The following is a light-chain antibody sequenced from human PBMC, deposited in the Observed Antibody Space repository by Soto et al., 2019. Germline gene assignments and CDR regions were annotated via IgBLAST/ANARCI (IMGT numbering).Light chain of an antibody. J-gene: IGKJ1*01. CDR3: HQRSSWPRT. CDR1: QSVSSSY. Sequence: EIVLTQSPGTLSLSPGERATLSCRASQSVSSSYLAWYQQKPGQAPRLLIYGASSRATGIPDRFSGSGSGTDFTLTISSLEPEDFAVYYCHQRSSWPRTFGQGTKVEI. V-gene: IGKV3D-20*02. CDR2: GAS.